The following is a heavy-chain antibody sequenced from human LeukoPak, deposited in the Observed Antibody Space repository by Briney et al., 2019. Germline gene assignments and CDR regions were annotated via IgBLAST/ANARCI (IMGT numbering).Heavy chain of an antibody. CDR3: AKELVGTTVFDY. D-gene: IGHD1-26*01. Sequence: TGGSLRLSCAASGFTFSSYAMSWVRQAPGKGLEWVSAISGSGGSTYYADSVKGRFTISRDNSKNTLHLQMNSVRAEDTDVYYCAKELVGTTVFDYWGQGTLVTVSS. CDR1: GFTFSSYA. J-gene: IGHJ4*02. CDR2: ISGSGGST. V-gene: IGHV3-23*01.